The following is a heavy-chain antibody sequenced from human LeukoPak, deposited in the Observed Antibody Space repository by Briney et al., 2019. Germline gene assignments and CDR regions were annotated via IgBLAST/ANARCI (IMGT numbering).Heavy chain of an antibody. CDR3: ARQWLVLRYGMDV. J-gene: IGHJ6*02. CDR1: GGSFSGYY. V-gene: IGHV4-34*01. CDR2: INHSGST. D-gene: IGHD6-19*01. Sequence: PSETLSLTCAVYGGSFSGYYWSWIRQPPGKGLEWIGEINHSGSTNYNPSLKSRVTISVDTSKNQFSLKLSSVTAADTAVYYCARQWLVLRYGMDVWGQGITVTVSS.